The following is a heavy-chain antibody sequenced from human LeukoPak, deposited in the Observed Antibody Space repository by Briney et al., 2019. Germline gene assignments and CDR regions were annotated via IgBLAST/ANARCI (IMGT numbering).Heavy chain of an antibody. CDR3: ARVGYSSGWYFGAFDI. CDR2: INYSGST. D-gene: IGHD6-19*01. CDR1: GGFIRSYH. Sequence: SETLSLTCTVSGGFIRSYHWRWIRPPPSRGRAGVGYINYSGSTKYNPSLKRRVTISEDTSKNQFSLKLSSVTAADTAVYYCARVGYSSGWYFGAFDIWGQGTTVTVSS. V-gene: IGHV4-59*01. J-gene: IGHJ3*02.